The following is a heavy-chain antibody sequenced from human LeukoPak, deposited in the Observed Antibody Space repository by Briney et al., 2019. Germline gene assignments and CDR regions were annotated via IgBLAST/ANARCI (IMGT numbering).Heavy chain of an antibody. V-gene: IGHV3-53*01. CDR2: IYSGGST. J-gene: IGHJ4*02. Sequence: GGSLRLSCGASGFTFSSYAMSWVRQAPGKGLEWVSVIYSGGSTKYADSVKARFTISRDSSKNTVYLQMNSLRVDDTAVYYCARATLDNWGQGTLVTVSS. CDR3: ARATLDN. CDR1: GFTFSSYA.